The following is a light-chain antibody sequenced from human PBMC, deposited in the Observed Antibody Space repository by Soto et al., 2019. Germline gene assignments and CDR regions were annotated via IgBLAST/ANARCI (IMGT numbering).Light chain of an antibody. CDR3: TSYATGSAYV. J-gene: IGLJ1*01. Sequence: QSALTQPPSVSGSPGQSVTISCTGTSIDVGGYNRVSWYQQPPGKAPKLLIYYVSNRPSGGSTRFSGSKSGNTASLTISGLQAEAEADYYSTSYATGSAYVFGPGTKLTVL. V-gene: IGLV2-18*02. CDR1: SIDVGGYNR. CDR2: YVS.